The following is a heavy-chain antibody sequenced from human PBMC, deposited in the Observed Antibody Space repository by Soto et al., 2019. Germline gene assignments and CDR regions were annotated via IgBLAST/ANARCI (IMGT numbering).Heavy chain of an antibody. V-gene: IGHV3-13*01. D-gene: IGHD6-6*01. J-gene: IGHJ4*02. CDR2: IGTAGDT. CDR3: ARTGYSSSSPPYYFDY. CDR1: GFTFSSYD. Sequence: EVQLVESGGGLVQPGGSLRLSCAASGFTFSSYDMHWVRQATGKGLEWVSAIGTAGDTYYPGSVKGRFTISRENAKNSLYLQMNSRRAEDTAVYYCARTGYSSSSPPYYFDYWGQGTLVTVSS.